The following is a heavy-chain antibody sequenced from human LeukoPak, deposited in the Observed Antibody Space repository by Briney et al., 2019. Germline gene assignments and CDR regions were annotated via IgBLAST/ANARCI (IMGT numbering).Heavy chain of an antibody. CDR2: IWYDGSNK. V-gene: IGHV3-33*01. J-gene: IGHJ4*02. D-gene: IGHD6-13*01. CDR1: GFTFSSYG. Sequence: PGGSLRLSCAASGFTFSSYGMHWVRQAPGKGLEWVAVIWYDGSNKYYADSVKGRFTISRDNSKNTLYLQMNSLRAEDTAVYYCARDQRHSSSWHLPNYWGQGTLVTVSS. CDR3: ARDQRHSSSWHLPNY.